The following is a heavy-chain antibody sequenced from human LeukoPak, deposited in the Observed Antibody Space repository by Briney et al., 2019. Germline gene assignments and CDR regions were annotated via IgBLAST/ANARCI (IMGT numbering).Heavy chain of an antibody. V-gene: IGHV3-23*01. CDR2: ISGSGGST. D-gene: IGHD2-8*02. J-gene: IGHJ5*02. CDR1: GFTFSSYA. CDR3: AQNVGGVIDP. Sequence: PGGSLRLSCAASGFTFSSYAMSWVRQAPGKGLEWVSAISGSGGSTYYAGSVKGRFTISRDNSKNTLYLQMNSLRAEDTAVYYCAQNVGGVIDPWGQGTLVTVSS.